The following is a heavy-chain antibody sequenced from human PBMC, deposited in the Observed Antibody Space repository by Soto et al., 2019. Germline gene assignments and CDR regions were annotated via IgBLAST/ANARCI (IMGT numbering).Heavy chain of an antibody. J-gene: IGHJ3*02. CDR2: ISAYNGNT. CDR1: GYTFTSYG. Sequence: QVQLVQSGAEVKKPGASVKVSCKASGYTFTSYGITWVRQAPGQGLEWMGWISAYNGNTNYPQKLKGRVTMTTDTSPNNAYMQLRSLRSDDTDVDYCARDGRKWLASRYAFDIWGQGTMVTVSS. D-gene: IGHD6-19*01. CDR3: ARDGRKWLASRYAFDI. V-gene: IGHV1-18*01.